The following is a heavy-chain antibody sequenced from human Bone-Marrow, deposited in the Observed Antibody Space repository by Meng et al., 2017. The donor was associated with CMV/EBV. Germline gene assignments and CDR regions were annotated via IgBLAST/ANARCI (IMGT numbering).Heavy chain of an antibody. Sequence: GESLKISCAASGFTFSSYAMSWVRQAPGKGLEWVSAISGSGGSTYYADSVKGRFTISRDTSKNTLYLQMNGLRAEDTAVYYFSKDAELAAAGTGHGYFDYWGQGTLVTVSS. D-gene: IGHD6-13*01. CDR1: GFTFSSYA. CDR3: SKDAELAAAGTGHGYFDY. CDR2: ISGSGGST. V-gene: IGHV3-23*01. J-gene: IGHJ4*02.